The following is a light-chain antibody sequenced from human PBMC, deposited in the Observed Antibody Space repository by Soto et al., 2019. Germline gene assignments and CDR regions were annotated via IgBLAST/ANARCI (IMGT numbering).Light chain of an antibody. CDR1: SSDVGSYNL. J-gene: IGLJ1*01. CDR2: EVS. Sequence: QSALTQPASVSGSPGQSFPISCTGTSSDVGSYNLVSWYQQHPGKAPKLMIYEVSKRPSGVSNRFSGSKSGNTASLTISGLQAEDEADYYCCSYAGSSTFFGTGTKVTVL. V-gene: IGLV2-23*02. CDR3: CSYAGSSTF.